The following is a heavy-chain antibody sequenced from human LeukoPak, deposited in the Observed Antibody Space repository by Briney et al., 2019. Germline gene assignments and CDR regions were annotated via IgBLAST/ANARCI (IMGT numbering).Heavy chain of an antibody. D-gene: IGHD3-3*01. V-gene: IGHV1-3*01. Sequence: ASVTVSCTASGYTFTSYAMHWVRQAPGQRLEWMGWINAGNGNTKYSQKFQGRVTITRDTSASTAYMELSSLRSEDTAVYYCARGGNFWSGPDYWGQGTLVTVSS. J-gene: IGHJ4*02. CDR1: GYTFTSYA. CDR2: INAGNGNT. CDR3: ARGGNFWSGPDY.